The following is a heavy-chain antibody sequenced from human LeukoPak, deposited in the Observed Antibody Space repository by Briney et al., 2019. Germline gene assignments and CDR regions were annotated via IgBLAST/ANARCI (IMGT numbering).Heavy chain of an antibody. J-gene: IGHJ4*02. CDR2: IYHSGST. D-gene: IGHD2-21*02. CDR1: GDSISSDYY. CDR3: ASNTATVFDY. Sequence: SETLSLTCSVSGDSISSDYYWGWIRQPPGKGLEWIGSIYHSGSTYYNPSLKSRVTISVDTSKNQFSLRLSSVTAADTAVYYCASNTATVFDYWGQGALVTVPS. V-gene: IGHV4-38-2*02.